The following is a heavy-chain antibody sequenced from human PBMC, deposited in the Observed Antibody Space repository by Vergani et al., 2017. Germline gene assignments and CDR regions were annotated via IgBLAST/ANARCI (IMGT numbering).Heavy chain of an antibody. V-gene: IGHV5-51*01. J-gene: IGHJ6*02. CDR3: ARHGAGTSRVRENYGSGSYEDGMDV. D-gene: IGHD3-10*01. CDR2: NYPGDSDT. Sequence: EVQLVQSGAEVKKPGESLRISCKGSGYSFTSYWIGWVRQMPGKGLEWMGINYPGDSDTRYSPSFQGQVTISADKSISTAYLQWSSLKASDTAMSYCARHGAGTSRVRENYGSGSYEDGMDVWGQGTTVTVSS. CDR1: GYSFTSYW.